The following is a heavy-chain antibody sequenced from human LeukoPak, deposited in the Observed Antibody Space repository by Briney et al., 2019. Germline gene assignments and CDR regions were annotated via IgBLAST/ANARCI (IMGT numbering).Heavy chain of an antibody. D-gene: IGHD3-22*01. CDR1: GYTFTGYY. V-gene: IGHV1-2*02. J-gene: IGHJ4*02. CDR3: ARDEDPHYYDSSGPPDY. Sequence: ASVKVSCKASGYTFTGYYMHWVRQAPGQGLEWMGWINPNSGGTNYAQKFQGRVTMTRDTSISTAYMELSRLRSDDTAVYYCARDEDPHYYDSSGPPDYWGQGTLVTVSS. CDR2: INPNSGGT.